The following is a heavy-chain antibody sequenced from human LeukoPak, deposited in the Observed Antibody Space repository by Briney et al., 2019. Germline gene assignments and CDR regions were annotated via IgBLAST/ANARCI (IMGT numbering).Heavy chain of an antibody. Sequence: SETLSLTCAVYGGSFSGYYWSWIRQPPGKGLEWIGEINHSGSTNYNPSLKSRVTISVDTSKNQFSLKLSSVTAADTAVYYCARGSQRGRYCSSTSCPRSYFDYWGQGTLSPSPQ. CDR2: INHSGST. CDR3: ARGSQRGRYCSSTSCPRSYFDY. CDR1: GGSFSGYY. J-gene: IGHJ4*02. D-gene: IGHD2-2*01. V-gene: IGHV4-34*01.